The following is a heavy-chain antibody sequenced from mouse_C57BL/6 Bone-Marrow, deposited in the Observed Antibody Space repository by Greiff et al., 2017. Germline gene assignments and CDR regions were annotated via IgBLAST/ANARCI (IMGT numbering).Heavy chain of an antibody. V-gene: IGHV1-53*01. CDR2: INPSNGGT. CDR1: GYTFTSYW. D-gene: IGHD1-1*01. J-gene: IGHJ4*01. CDR3: ARDYDGSSYPYYAMDY. Sequence: QVQLKQPGTELVKPGASVKLSCKASGYTFTSYWMHWVKQRPGQGLEWIGNINPSNGGTNYNEKFKSRATLTVDKSSSTAYMQLSSLTSEDSAVYYCARDYDGSSYPYYAMDYWGQGTSVTVSS.